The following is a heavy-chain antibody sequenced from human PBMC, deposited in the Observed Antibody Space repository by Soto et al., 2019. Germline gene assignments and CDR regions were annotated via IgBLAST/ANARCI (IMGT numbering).Heavy chain of an antibody. CDR3: ARDHISPGWFDP. D-gene: IGHD2-21*01. Sequence: QVQLQESGPGLVKPSETLSLSCSVSGGSISSYYWSWIRQPPGKGLEWIGYIYYIGSTNYNPSLKSRVTISVDTSKHQFALKLSSVPSADPAVYYCARDHISPGWFDPWGQGTLVTVSS. CDR2: IYYIGST. CDR1: GGSISSYY. J-gene: IGHJ5*02. V-gene: IGHV4-59*01.